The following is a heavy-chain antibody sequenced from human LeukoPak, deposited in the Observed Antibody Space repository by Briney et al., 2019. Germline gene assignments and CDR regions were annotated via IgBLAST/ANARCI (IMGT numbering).Heavy chain of an antibody. D-gene: IGHD5-12*01. CDR2: ISAYNGNT. CDR1: GYTFTSYG. J-gene: IGHJ4*02. CDR3: ASPEMATGAFYFDY. Sequence: ASVKVSCKASGYTFTSYGISWVRQAPGQGLEWMGWISAYNGNTNYAQKLQGRVTMTTDTSTSTAYMELRSLRSDDTAVYYCASPEMATGAFYFDYWGQGTLVTVSS. V-gene: IGHV1-18*01.